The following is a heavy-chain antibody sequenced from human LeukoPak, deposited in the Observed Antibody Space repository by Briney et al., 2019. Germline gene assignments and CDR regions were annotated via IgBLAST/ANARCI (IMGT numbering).Heavy chain of an antibody. CDR1: GFTFSSFG. CDR3: AKDTYYYDSSGYYGTFDY. J-gene: IGHJ4*02. CDR2: IRYDGNNE. V-gene: IGHV3-30*02. D-gene: IGHD3-22*01. Sequence: GGSLRLSCAASGFTFSSFGMHWARQAPGKGLEWVAFIRYDGNNEYYADSVKGRFTISRDNSKSTLYLQMNSLRAEDTAVYYCAKDTYYYDSSGYYGTFDYWGQGTLVTVSS.